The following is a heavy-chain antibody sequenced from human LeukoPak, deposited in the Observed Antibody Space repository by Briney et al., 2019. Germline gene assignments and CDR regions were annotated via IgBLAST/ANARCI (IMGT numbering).Heavy chain of an antibody. Sequence: GGSLRLSCAASGFTVSSNYMSWVRQAPGKGLEWVSVIYSGGSTYYADSVKGRFTISRDNAKNLLYLQMNSLRAEDTAVYYCARWTDWYFDLWGRGTLVTVSS. J-gene: IGHJ2*01. V-gene: IGHV3-53*01. CDR3: ARWTDWYFDL. D-gene: IGHD3/OR15-3a*01. CDR1: GFTVSSNY. CDR2: IYSGGST.